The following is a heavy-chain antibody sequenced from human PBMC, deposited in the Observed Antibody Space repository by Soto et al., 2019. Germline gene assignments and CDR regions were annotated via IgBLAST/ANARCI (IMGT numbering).Heavy chain of an antibody. CDR2: IDPSDSYT. D-gene: IGHD6-19*01. V-gene: IGHV5-10-1*01. J-gene: IGHJ6*02. CDR1: GYSFTSYW. Sequence: PGESLKISCKGSGYSFTSYWINWVRQMPGKGLEWMGRIDPSDSYTNYSPSFQGHVTISADKSISTAYLQWSSLKASDTAMYYCARASRESSSGWYYYYYYGMDVWGQGTTVTVSS. CDR3: ARASRESSSGWYYYYYYGMDV.